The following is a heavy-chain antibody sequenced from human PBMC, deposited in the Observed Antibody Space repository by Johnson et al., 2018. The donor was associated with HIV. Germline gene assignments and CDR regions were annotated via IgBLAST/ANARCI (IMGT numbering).Heavy chain of an antibody. Sequence: QVQLVESGGGLVQPGGSLRLSCAASGFTFSSYAMHWVRQAPGKGLEWVAVISYDGSNKYYADSVKGRFTISRDNSKNTLYLQMNSLRAEDTAVYYCARDHAFDIWGQGTMVTVSS. CDR1: GFTFSSYA. CDR3: ARDHAFDI. CDR2: ISYDGSNK. J-gene: IGHJ3*02. V-gene: IGHV3-30-3*01.